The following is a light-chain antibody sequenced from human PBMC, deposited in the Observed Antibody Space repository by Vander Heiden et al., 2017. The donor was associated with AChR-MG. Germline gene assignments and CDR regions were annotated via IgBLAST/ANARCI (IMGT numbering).Light chain of an antibody. CDR2: DAS. Sequence: DIQMTQSPSSLSASVGDRVTSSCHASQDMRMYLNWYQQKPGKAPKLLIYDASNWETGVPSRFSGSGSGRDFTFTISSLQPEDMATYYCQQYDGLLPGFGGGTKVEIK. J-gene: IGKJ4*02. V-gene: IGKV1-33*01. CDR1: QDMRMY. CDR3: QQYDGLLPG.